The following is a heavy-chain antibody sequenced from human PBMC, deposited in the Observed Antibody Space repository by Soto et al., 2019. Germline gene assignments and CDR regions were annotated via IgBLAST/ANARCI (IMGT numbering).Heavy chain of an antibody. J-gene: IGHJ6*02. D-gene: IGHD3-3*01. CDR3: ASGRDFGVVSNYYGMDV. Sequence: ASVKVSCKASGYTFTSYYMHWVRQAPGQGLEWMGIINPSGGSTSYAQKFQGRVTMTRDTSTSTVYMELSSLRSEDTAVYYCASGRDFGVVSNYYGMDVWGQGTTVTVSS. CDR1: GYTFTSYY. CDR2: INPSGGST. V-gene: IGHV1-46*01.